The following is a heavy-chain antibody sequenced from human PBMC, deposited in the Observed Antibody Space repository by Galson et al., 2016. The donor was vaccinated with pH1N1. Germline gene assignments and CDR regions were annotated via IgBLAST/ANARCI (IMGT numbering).Heavy chain of an antibody. Sequence: SVKVSCKASGGTFSSYAISWVRQAPGRGLEWMGKIIPISGTTNYAQRLQGRVTLTADESTDTAYMEVSGLRSEDTAVYYCATHDFWSDRYFYYGMDVWGHGTTVTVSS. CDR1: GGTFSSYA. J-gene: IGHJ6*02. V-gene: IGHV1-69*13. D-gene: IGHD3-3*01. CDR3: ATHDFWSDRYFYYGMDV. CDR2: IIPISGTT.